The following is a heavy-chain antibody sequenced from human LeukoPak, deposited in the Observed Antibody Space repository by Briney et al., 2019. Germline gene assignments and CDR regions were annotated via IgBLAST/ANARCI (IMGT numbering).Heavy chain of an antibody. D-gene: IGHD3-3*01. CDR3: ARDRDGGVGTMDY. CDR1: GYTFIDYW. Sequence: ASVNVSCKTSGYTFIDYWIHWVRQAPGQGLEWMGRININSGGINYAQKSQGRVTMTRATSISTAYMELSRLRFDDTAVYYCARDRDGGVGTMDYWGQGTLVPVSS. V-gene: IGHV1-2*06. CDR2: ININSGGI. J-gene: IGHJ4*02.